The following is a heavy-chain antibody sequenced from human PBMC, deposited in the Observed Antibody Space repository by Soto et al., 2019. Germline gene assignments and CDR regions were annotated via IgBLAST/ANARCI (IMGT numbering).Heavy chain of an antibody. CDR1: GGSISSYY. V-gene: IGHV4-59*01. CDR2: IYYSGST. D-gene: IGHD2-15*01. CDR3: AREVGVAYYVDS. Sequence: PSETLSLTCTVSGGSISSYYWSLIRQPAGKRLEWIGYIYYSGSTNYNPSLKSRVTISVDTSKNQFSLQLSSVTAADTAVYYCAREVGVAYYVDSRGQGNLVTVSS. J-gene: IGHJ4*02.